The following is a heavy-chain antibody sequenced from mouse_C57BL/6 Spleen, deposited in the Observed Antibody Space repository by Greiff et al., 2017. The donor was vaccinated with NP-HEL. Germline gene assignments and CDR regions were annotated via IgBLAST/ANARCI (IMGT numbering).Heavy chain of an antibody. CDR1: GFTFSSYA. D-gene: IGHD1-2*01. CDR3: TRAGDYYGPFAY. J-gene: IGHJ3*01. V-gene: IGHV5-9-1*02. CDR2: ISSGGDYI. Sequence: EVKLVESGEGLVKPGGSLKLSCAASGFTFSSYAMSWVRQTPEKRLEWVAYISSGGDYIYYADTVKGRFTISRDNARNTLYLQMSSLKSEDTAMYYCTRAGDYYGPFAYWGQGTLVTVSA.